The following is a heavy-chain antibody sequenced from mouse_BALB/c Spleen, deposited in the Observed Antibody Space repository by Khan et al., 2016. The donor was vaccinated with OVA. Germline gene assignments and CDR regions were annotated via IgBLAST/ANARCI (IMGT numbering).Heavy chain of an antibody. CDR1: GYPFINYW. J-gene: IGHJ2*01. V-gene: IGHV1-7*01. CDR2: INPSTGYT. CDR3: AIRDLRWDFDY. D-gene: IGHD1-1*01. Sequence: QVQLQQSGAELAKPGASVKMSCKASGYPFINYWILWVKQRPGQGLEWIGYINPSTGYTEYNQNFKDKATLTADKSSSTDYMQLSSLTSEDSAVDYCAIRDLRWDFDYWGQGTTLTVSS.